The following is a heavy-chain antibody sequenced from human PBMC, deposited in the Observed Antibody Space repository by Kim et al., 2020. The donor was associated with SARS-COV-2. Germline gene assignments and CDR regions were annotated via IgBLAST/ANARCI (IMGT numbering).Heavy chain of an antibody. D-gene: IGHD3-10*01. J-gene: IGHJ6*02. CDR1: GFTFSSYG. Sequence: GGSLRLSCAASGFTFSSYGMHWVRQAPGKGLEWVAVIWYDGSNKYYADSVKGRFTISRDNSKNTLYLQMNSLRAEDTAVYYCARDPVLLWFGELTPPYYYYGMDVWGQGTTVTVSS. V-gene: IGHV3-33*01. CDR2: IWYDGSNK. CDR3: ARDPVLLWFGELTPPYYYYGMDV.